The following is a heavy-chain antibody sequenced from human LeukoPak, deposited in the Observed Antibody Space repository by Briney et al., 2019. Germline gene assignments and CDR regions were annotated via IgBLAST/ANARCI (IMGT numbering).Heavy chain of an antibody. J-gene: IGHJ4*02. V-gene: IGHV3-7*01. CDR1: GFTFSSYW. D-gene: IGHD3-3*01. CDR3: ARRGAGGRRREYYDFWSGYYTDNEFDY. CDR2: IKQDGSEK. Sequence: GGSLRLSCAASGFTFSSYWMSWVRQAPGKGLEWVANIKQDGSEKYYVDSVKGRFTISRDNAKNSLYLQMNSLRAEDTAVYYCARRGAGGRRREYYDFWSGYYTDNEFDYWGQGTLVTVSS.